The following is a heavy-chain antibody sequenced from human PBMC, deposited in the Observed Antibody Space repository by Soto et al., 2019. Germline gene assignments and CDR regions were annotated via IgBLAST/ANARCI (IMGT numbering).Heavy chain of an antibody. CDR3: VKKIAGTNTNGDYWYFDL. CDR2: ITGGGDYT. Sequence: EAQLLESGGDLVQPGGSLRLSCAASGFTFGDFAMNWVRQAPWKGLEWVSGITGGGDYTFYADSVKGRFTISRVQSKNTVYLQMNNLRAEDTALYYCVKKIAGTNTNGDYWYFDLWGRGTLVTVSS. D-gene: IGHD2-8*01. J-gene: IGHJ2*01. CDR1: GFTFGDFA. V-gene: IGHV3-23*01.